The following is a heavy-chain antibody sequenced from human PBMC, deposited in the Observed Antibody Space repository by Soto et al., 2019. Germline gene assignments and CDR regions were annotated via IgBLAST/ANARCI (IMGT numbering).Heavy chain of an antibody. Sequence: SETLSLTCTVSGGSISSSSYYWGWIRQPPGKGLEWIGSIYYSGSTYYNPSLKSRVTISVDTSKNQFSLKLSSVTAADTAVYYCARLRGSPRITIFGVVMSWFDPWGQGTLVTVSS. CDR3: ARLRGSPRITIFGVVMSWFDP. J-gene: IGHJ5*02. CDR1: GGSISSSSYY. V-gene: IGHV4-39*01. D-gene: IGHD3-3*01. CDR2: IYYSGST.